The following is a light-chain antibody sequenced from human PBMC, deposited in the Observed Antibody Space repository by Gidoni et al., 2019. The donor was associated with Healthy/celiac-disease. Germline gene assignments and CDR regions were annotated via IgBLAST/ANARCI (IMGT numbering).Light chain of an antibody. CDR1: SSNIGSNY. Sequence: QSVLTQPPSASGTPGQRVTISCSGSSSNIGSNYVYWYQQLPGPAPKLLIYRNNQRPSGVPDRFSGSKSGTSASLAISGLRSEDEADYYCAAWDDSLSGPCVVFGGGTKLTVL. CDR3: AAWDDSLSGPCVV. J-gene: IGLJ2*01. V-gene: IGLV1-47*01. CDR2: RNN.